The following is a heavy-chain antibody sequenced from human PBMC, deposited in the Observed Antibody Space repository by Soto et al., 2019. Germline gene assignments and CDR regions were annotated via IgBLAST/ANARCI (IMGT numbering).Heavy chain of an antibody. Sequence: QVQLVQSGAEVKKPGASVKVSCKASGYTFTGYYMHWVLQAPGQGLEWMGWINPNSGGTNYAQKFRGWVAMTRDTSISTAYMELRRLRSDDTAVYYCARGYDYIWGSYRDNWFDPWGQGTLVTVSS. D-gene: IGHD3-16*02. CDR3: ARGYDYIWGSYRDNWFDP. J-gene: IGHJ5*02. CDR1: GYTFTGYY. CDR2: INPNSGGT. V-gene: IGHV1-2*04.